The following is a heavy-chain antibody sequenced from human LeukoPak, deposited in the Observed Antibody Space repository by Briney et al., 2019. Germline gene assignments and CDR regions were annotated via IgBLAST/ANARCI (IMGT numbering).Heavy chain of an antibody. CDR2: FDPEDGET. D-gene: IGHD2-2*01. CDR1: GYTLTELS. Sequence: GASVKVSCKVSGYTLTELSMHWVRQAPGKGLEWMGGFDPEDGETIYAQKFQGRVTMTEDTSTDTAYMELSSLRSEDTAVYYCATRGYCSSTSCYANYYYYGMDVWGQGTTVTVSS. V-gene: IGHV1-24*01. CDR3: ATRGYCSSTSCYANYYYYGMDV. J-gene: IGHJ6*02.